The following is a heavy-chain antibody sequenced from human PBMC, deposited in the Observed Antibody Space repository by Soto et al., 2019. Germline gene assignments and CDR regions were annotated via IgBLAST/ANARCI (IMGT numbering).Heavy chain of an antibody. CDR3: ARRENWNGHFDY. D-gene: IGHD1-1*01. Sequence: ASETLSLTCTVSGGSISSYYWSWIRQPPGKGLEWIGYIYYSGSTNYNPSLKSRVTISVDTSKNQFSLKLSSVTAADTAVYYCARRENWNGHFDYWGQGTLVTVSS. V-gene: IGHV4-59*01. CDR2: IYYSGST. CDR1: GGSISSYY. J-gene: IGHJ4*02.